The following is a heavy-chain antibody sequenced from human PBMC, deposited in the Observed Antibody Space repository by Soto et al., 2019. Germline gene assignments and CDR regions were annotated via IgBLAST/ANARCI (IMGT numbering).Heavy chain of an antibody. V-gene: IGHV3-21*01. CDR2: ISSSSSYI. CDR1: AFTFSSYS. CDR3: ATHPAFDY. J-gene: IGHJ4*02. Sequence: PGGALRLSCAASAFTFSSYSMNCFRQAPRKGLEWVSSISSSSSYIYYADSVKGRFTISRDNAKNSLYLRMNSLRAEDTAVYYCATHPAFDYWGQGPLVTVSP.